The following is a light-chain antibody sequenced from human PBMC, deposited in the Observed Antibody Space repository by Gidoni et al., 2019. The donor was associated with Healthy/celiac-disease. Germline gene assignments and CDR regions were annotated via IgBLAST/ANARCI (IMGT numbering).Light chain of an antibody. CDR2: DAS. Sequence: DIQMTQSPSSLSASVGDRVTITCQASQDISNYLNWYQQKPGKAPKLLIYDASNLETGGPSRFSGSGSGTDFTFTISSLQPEDIATYYCQQYDNLCSFGQGTKLEIK. CDR3: QQYDNLCS. CDR1: QDISNY. V-gene: IGKV1-33*01. J-gene: IGKJ2*04.